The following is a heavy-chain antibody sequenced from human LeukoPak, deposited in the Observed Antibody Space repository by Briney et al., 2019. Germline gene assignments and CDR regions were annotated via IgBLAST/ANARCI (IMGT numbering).Heavy chain of an antibody. CDR3: ARVSGGRTEYFDS. Sequence: GGSLRLSCAASGFTFNSYAINSGRQAPGVGRQWISYITGISRIIYYADSVKGRFTISRDNAKTSLYLQMNSLRAEDTAVYYCARVSGGRTEYFDSWGQGTLVTVSS. CDR1: GFTFNSYA. J-gene: IGHJ4*02. V-gene: IGHV3-48*04. D-gene: IGHD1/OR15-1a*01. CDR2: ITGISRII.